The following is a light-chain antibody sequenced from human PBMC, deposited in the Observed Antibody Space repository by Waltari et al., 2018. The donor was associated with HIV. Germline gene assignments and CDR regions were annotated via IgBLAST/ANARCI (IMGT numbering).Light chain of an antibody. J-gene: IGLJ3*02. CDR1: SGHTDYA. CDR3: QTRDNGIRV. V-gene: IGLV4-69*01. Sequence: QLALTQSPSASASLGASVKLTCPLRSGHTDYAIAWHLQQPERGPRFLMTLNSDGSQSKGDGLPDRFSGASSGVARFLTSSGLESEDEGDYDCQTRDNGIRVFGGGTKLTVL. CDR2: LNSDGSQ.